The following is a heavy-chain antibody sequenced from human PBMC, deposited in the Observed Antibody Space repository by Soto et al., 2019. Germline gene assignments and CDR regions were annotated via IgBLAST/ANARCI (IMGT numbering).Heavy chain of an antibody. Sequence: ASVKVSCKASGYSFHNFGIVWVRQAPGQGLEWMGWISGQIAKTNYAQKFQGKVTMTADTSTSTAYMELNTLTSDDTAMYYCARGPPSGSFSLTPRYWGQGTLVTVSS. CDR3: ARGPPSGSFSLTPRY. V-gene: IGHV1-18*04. CDR2: ISGQIAKT. D-gene: IGHD1-26*01. CDR1: GYSFHNFG. J-gene: IGHJ4*02.